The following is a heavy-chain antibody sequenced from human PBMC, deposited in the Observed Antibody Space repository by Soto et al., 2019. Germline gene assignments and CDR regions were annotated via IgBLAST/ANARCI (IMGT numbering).Heavy chain of an antibody. V-gene: IGHV3-30-3*01. CDR2: ISYDGSNK. J-gene: IGHJ4*02. CDR3: ARDIAVDGSMGHFDY. CDR1: GFTFSSYA. D-gene: IGHD6-19*01. Sequence: GGSLRLSCAASGFTFSSYAMHWVRQAPGKGLEWVAVISYDGSNKYYADSVKGRFTISRDNSKNTLYLQMNSLRAEDTAVYYCARDIAVDGSMGHFDYWGQGTLVTVSS.